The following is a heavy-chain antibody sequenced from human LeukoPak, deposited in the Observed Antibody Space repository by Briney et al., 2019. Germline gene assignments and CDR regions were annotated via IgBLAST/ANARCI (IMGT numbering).Heavy chain of an antibody. J-gene: IGHJ5*01. CDR2: IYYSGST. CDR3: ARVTYTGSYPNWFDS. Sequence: SETLSLTCTVSGGSISSYYWSWIRQPPGKGLEWIGYIYYSGSTNYNPSLKSRVTISVDTSKNQFSLKLRSVTAADTAVYYCARVTYTGSYPNWFDSWGQGTLVTVSS. CDR1: GGSISSYY. V-gene: IGHV4-59*01. D-gene: IGHD1-26*01.